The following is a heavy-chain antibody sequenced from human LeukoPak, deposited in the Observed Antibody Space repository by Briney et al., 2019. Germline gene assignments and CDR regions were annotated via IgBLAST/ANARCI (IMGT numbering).Heavy chain of an antibody. CDR1: GFTFSSYE. CDR2: ISSSGSTI. Sequence: LPGGSLRLSCAASGFTFSSYEMNWVRQAPGKGLEWVSYISSSGSTIYYADSVKGRFTISRDNAKNSLYLQMNSLRAEDTAVYYCARGGCTSCYGSIFDPWGQGTLVTVSS. CDR3: ARGGCTSCYGSIFDP. J-gene: IGHJ5*02. V-gene: IGHV3-48*03. D-gene: IGHD2-2*01.